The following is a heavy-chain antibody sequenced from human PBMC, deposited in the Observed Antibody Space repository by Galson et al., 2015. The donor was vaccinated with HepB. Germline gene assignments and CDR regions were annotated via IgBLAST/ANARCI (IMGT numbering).Heavy chain of an antibody. CDR1: GFTFSSYW. V-gene: IGHV3-7*01. J-gene: IGHJ6*02. D-gene: IGHD5-18*01. CDR3: ARAYSYGPHGMDV. CDR2: IKQDGSEK. Sequence: SLRLSCAASGFTFSSYWMSWVRQAPGKGLEWVANIKQDGSEKYYVDSVKGRFTISRDNAKNSLYLQMNSLRAEDTAVYYCARAYSYGPHGMDVWGQGTTVTVSS.